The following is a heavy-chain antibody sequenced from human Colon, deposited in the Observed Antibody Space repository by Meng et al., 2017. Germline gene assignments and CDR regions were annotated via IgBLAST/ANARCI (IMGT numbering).Heavy chain of an antibody. V-gene: IGHV1-8*01. CDR2: MNPNSGNT. Sequence: QVRLVQAGAEGEKPGASVKVSCKASEYPFTSYDINWVRQATGQGLEWMGWMNPNSGNTGYAQKFQGRVTMTRNTAISTAYMELSRLRSEDTAVYYCARVEVGITSGDYWGQGTLVTVSS. CDR1: EYPFTSYD. J-gene: IGHJ4*02. CDR3: ARVEVGITSGDY. D-gene: IGHD1-26*01.